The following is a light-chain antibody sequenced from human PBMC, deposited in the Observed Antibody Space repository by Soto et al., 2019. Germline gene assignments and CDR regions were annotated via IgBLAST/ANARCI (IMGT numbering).Light chain of an antibody. J-gene: IGKJ1*01. Sequence: EIVMTQSPATLSVSPGERATLSCRASQSLGYNLAWYQQKPGQAPLLLIYHASVRATGIPARFSGSGSGTDFTLTISSLQSEDFAVYYCQQYGDSPWTFGQGTKVE. CDR2: HAS. CDR1: QSLGYN. V-gene: IGKV3-15*01. CDR3: QQYGDSPWT.